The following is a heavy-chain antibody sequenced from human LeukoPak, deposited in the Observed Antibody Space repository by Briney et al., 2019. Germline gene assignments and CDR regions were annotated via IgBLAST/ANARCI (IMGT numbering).Heavy chain of an antibody. V-gene: IGHV3-21*01. J-gene: IGHJ4*02. CDR1: GFTFSSYS. CDR3: AKDAPIYSSGWYGNIEGYFDY. CDR2: ISSSSSYI. D-gene: IGHD6-19*01. Sequence: GGSLRLSCAASGFTFSSYSMNWVRQAPGKGLEWVSSISSSSSYIYYADSVKGRFTISRDNAKNSLYLQMNSLRAEDTAVYYCAKDAPIYSSGWYGNIEGYFDYWGQGTLVTVSS.